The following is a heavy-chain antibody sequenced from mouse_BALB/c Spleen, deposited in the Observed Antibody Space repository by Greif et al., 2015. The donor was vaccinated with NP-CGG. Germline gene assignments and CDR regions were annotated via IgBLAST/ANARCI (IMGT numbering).Heavy chain of an antibody. CDR3: TRSEGNYYFDY. D-gene: IGHD2-1*01. CDR2: TYPSDSYT. V-gene: IGHV1-69*02. J-gene: IGHJ2*01. CDR1: GYTFTSYW. Sequence: QVQLQQSGAELVRPGASVKLSCKASGYTFTSYWINWVKQRPGQGLEWIGNTYPSDSYTNYNQKFKDKATLTVDKSSSTAYMQLSSPTSEDSAVYYCTRSEGNYYFDYWGQGTTLTVSS.